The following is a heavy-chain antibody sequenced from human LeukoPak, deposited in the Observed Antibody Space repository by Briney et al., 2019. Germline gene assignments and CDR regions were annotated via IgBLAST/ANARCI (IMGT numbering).Heavy chain of an antibody. J-gene: IGHJ6*03. CDR3: AKRPGGAYYYYYMDV. CDR1: GFTFSSYW. CDR2: ISGSGGST. V-gene: IGHV3-23*01. D-gene: IGHD1-26*01. Sequence: GGSLRLSCAASGFTFSSYWMSWVRQAPGKGLEWVSVISGSGGSTYYADSVKGQFTISRDNSKNTLSLQMNSLRAEDTAVYYCAKRPGGAYYYYYMDVWGKGTTVTVSS.